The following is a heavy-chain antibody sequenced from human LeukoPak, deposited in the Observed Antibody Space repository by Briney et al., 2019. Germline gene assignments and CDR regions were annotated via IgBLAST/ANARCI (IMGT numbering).Heavy chain of an antibody. V-gene: IGHV4-39*07. CDR2: IHHSGST. CDR3: AREVVGATHFDY. J-gene: IGHJ4*02. CDR1: GDAITSDKYY. D-gene: IGHD1-26*01. Sequence: SETLSLTCTVSGDAITSDKYYWGWIRQPPGKGLEWIGNIHHSGSTYYSPSLKSRVTISVDTSKNQFFLKLSSVTAADTAVYYCAREVVGATHFDYWGQGTLVTVSS.